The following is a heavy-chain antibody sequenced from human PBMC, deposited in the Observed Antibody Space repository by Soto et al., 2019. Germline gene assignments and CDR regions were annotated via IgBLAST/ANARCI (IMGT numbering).Heavy chain of an antibody. CDR2: IYHSGST. D-gene: IGHD6-19*01. CDR1: GGSISSSNW. V-gene: IGHV4-4*02. J-gene: IGHJ3*02. Sequence: QVQLQESGPGLVKPSGTLSLTCAVSGGSISSSNWWSLVRQPPGKGLEWIGEIYHSGSTNYNPSLKSRITISVDQSKDQFSLKLSSVAGAGPAVYYCAGCAPGGWEWALAFDIWGQGKMVTVSS. CDR3: AGCAPGGWEWALAFDI.